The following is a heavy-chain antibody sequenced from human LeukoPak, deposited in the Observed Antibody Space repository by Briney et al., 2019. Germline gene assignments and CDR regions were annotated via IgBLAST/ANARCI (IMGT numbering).Heavy chain of an antibody. CDR3: ARGPSSDYGA. V-gene: IGHV3-53*01. CDR1: GLIVSDYY. Sequence: GGSLRLSCAVSGLIVSDYYMSWVRQAPGKGLEWVSVIYSSGSAYYADSVKGRFTISRDNSKNTLYLQMNSLRAEDTAIYYCARGPSSDYGAWGQGTLVTVSS. CDR2: IYSSGSA. D-gene: IGHD3-22*01. J-gene: IGHJ5*02.